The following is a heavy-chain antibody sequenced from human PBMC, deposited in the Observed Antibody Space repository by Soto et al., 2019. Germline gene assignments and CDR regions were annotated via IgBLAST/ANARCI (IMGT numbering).Heavy chain of an antibody. CDR1: AGSITTYY. Sequence: PSCSMSLTCTVFAGSITTYYWSWIRQPAGKGLEWIGRIYTSGTTNYNPSLRSRVTMSVDTSKNQFSLRLSSVTAADTAVYYCARALYSSGYYNGMDVWGQGTTVTVSS. J-gene: IGHJ6*02. CDR2: IYTSGTT. D-gene: IGHD3-22*01. CDR3: ARALYSSGYYNGMDV. V-gene: IGHV4-4*07.